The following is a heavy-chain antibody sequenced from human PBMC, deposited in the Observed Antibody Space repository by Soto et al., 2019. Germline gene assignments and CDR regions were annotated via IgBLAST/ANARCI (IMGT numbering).Heavy chain of an antibody. D-gene: IGHD2-2*01. CDR1: GGSISSYY. CDR3: ARFKYQLKYFDY. V-gene: IGHV4-59*08. J-gene: IGHJ4*02. Sequence: PSETLSLTCTVSGGSISSYYWSWIRQPPGKGLEWIGYIYYSGSTNYNPSLKSRVTISVDTSKNQFSLKLSSVTAADTAVYYCARFKYQLKYFDYWGQGTLVTVSS. CDR2: IYYSGST.